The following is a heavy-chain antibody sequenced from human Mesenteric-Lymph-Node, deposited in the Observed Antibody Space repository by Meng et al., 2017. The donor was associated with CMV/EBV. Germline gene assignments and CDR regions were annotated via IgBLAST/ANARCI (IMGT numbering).Heavy chain of an antibody. J-gene: IGHJ4*02. Sequence: QVQLQQGSAGLFKPSETLVITCAVSGGYFSGYYWSWLRQPPGKGLEWIGDINNSGVPNYNSSLKSRVTISLDRSKNQFSLKLSSVTVEDKAVYYCERGYDNPLNNYWGQGTLVTVSS. D-gene: IGHD3-22*01. CDR1: GGYFSGYY. CDR3: ERGYDNPLNNY. CDR2: INNSGVP. V-gene: IGHV4-34*01.